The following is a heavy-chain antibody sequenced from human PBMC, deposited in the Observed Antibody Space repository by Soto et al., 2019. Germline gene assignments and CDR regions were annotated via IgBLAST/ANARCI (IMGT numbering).Heavy chain of an antibody. V-gene: IGHV3-15*01. D-gene: IGHD6-6*01. Sequence: GGSLRLSCAASGFTFSNAWLSWVRQAPGKGLEWVGRIKSKTDGGTTDYTAPVKGRFTISRDDSKNTLYLQMNSLKIEGTAVYYCTTGSTSTKNYWGQGTLVTVSS. CDR1: GFTFSNAW. CDR3: TTGSTSTKNY. CDR2: IKSKTDGGTT. J-gene: IGHJ4*02.